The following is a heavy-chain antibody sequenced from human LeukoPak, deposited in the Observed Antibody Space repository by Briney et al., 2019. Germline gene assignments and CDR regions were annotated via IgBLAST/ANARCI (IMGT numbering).Heavy chain of an antibody. D-gene: IGHD5-18*01. CDR2: IYYSGST. CDR1: GGSISSYY. Sequence: PSETLSLTCTVSGGSISSYYWSWIRQPPGKGLEWIGYIYYSGSTNYNPSLKSRVTMSVDTSKNQFSLKLSSVTAVDTAVYYCARMSGYSATWGQGTLVTVSS. V-gene: IGHV4-59*12. J-gene: IGHJ4*02. CDR3: ARMSGYSAT.